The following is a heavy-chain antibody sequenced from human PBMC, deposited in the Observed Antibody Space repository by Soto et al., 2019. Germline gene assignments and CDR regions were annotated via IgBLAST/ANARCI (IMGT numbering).Heavy chain of an antibody. J-gene: IGHJ4*02. CDR1: GFSLSTSGVG. CDR2: IYWDDEK. Sequence: QITLKESGPTLVKPTQTLTLTCTFSGFSLSTSGVGVGWIRQPPGKALEWLALIYWDDEKRYSPSLKSRLTITNDPSKNQVVLTMTTMDPVDTARYYCEHRRAVNYFDYWGQGTLVTVSS. CDR3: EHRRAVNYFDY. D-gene: IGHD3-22*01. V-gene: IGHV2-5*02.